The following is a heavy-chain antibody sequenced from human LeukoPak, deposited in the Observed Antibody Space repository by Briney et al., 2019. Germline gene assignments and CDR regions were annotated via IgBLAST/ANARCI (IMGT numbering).Heavy chain of an antibody. V-gene: IGHV4-39*01. Sequence: SETLSLTCTVSGGSISSSSYYWGWIRQPPGKGLEWIGSINYSGSTYYNPSLKSRVTISVDTSKNQFSLQLGSVTAADTAVYYCARVLRFLEWSFDYWGQGTLVTVSS. CDR3: ARVLRFLEWSFDY. CDR1: GGSISSSSYY. CDR2: INYSGST. D-gene: IGHD3-3*01. J-gene: IGHJ4*02.